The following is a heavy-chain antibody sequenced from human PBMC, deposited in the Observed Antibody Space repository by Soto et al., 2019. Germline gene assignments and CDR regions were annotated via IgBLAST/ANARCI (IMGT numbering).Heavy chain of an antibody. Sequence: GGSLRLSCAASGFTFSSYWMSWVRQAPGKGLEWVANIKQDGSEKYYVDSVKGRFTISRDNAKNSLYLQMNSLRAEDTAVYYCARDTFRDSDHGMDVWGQGTTVTVS. CDR2: IKQDGSEK. CDR1: GFTFSSYW. V-gene: IGHV3-7*03. CDR3: ARDTFRDSDHGMDV. J-gene: IGHJ6*02. D-gene: IGHD3-10*01.